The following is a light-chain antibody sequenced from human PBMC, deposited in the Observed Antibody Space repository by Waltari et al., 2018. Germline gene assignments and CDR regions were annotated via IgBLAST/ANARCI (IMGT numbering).Light chain of an antibody. CDR1: NSNIGRNT. J-gene: IGLJ2*01. Sequence: QSVLAQPPSASGTPGQRITISCSGSNSNIGRNTVKWYQQLPGAAPRLLIYSNNQRPPGVPDRFSASKSGSSAALAIYGLHSEDEADYYCSTWDDRLTGVVFGGGTKVTVL. V-gene: IGLV1-44*01. CDR3: STWDDRLTGVV. CDR2: SNN.